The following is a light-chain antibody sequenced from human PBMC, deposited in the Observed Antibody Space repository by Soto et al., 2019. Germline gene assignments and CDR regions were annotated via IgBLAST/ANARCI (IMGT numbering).Light chain of an antibody. CDR2: ATS. CDR1: QGIEND. V-gene: IGKV1-6*01. J-gene: IGKJ1*01. Sequence: AIQMTQSPSSLSASVGDRVTITCRASQGIENDLGWYQQKPGKAPKLLIYATSSLQSGVPSRFSGSRSGTDFTLTISSLQPEDFATYYCLQDYNYPRTFGQGTKVEIK. CDR3: LQDYNYPRT.